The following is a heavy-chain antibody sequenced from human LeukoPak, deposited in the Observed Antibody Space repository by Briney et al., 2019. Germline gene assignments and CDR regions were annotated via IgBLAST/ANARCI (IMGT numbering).Heavy chain of an antibody. V-gene: IGHV1-69*04. CDR2: IIPILGIA. J-gene: IGHJ4*02. CDR1: GGTFSSYA. D-gene: IGHD6-19*01. Sequence: ASVKVSCKASGGTFSSYAISWVRQALGQGLEWMGRIIPILGIANYAQKFQGRVTITADKSTSTAYMELSSLRSEDTAVYYCARGDGSGWYLEWGQGTLVTVSS. CDR3: ARGDGSGWYLE.